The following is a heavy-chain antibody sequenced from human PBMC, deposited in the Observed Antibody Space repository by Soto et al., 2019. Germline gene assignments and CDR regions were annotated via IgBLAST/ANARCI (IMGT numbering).Heavy chain of an antibody. J-gene: IGHJ4*02. D-gene: IGHD3-3*01. CDR3: GRGADFWSGYPLDY. CDR2: INQSGST. V-gene: IGHV4-34*01. Sequence: QVQLQLWGAGLLKPAETLSLTCAVYGGSFSGYYWSWIRQPPGKGLEWIGEINQSGSTNYNPSLTSSLTLSVDTSKTQFSLKLSSVASADPALYYCGRGADFWSGYPLDYWGQGTLVTVSS. CDR1: GGSFSGYY.